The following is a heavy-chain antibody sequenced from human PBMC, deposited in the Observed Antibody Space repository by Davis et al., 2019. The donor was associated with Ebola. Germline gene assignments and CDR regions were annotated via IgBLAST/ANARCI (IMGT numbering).Heavy chain of an antibody. CDR1: GFSSSSNV. CDR3: ARAAHFDY. D-gene: IGHD2-15*01. Sequence: SRAASGFSSSSNVMNWVRQAPGKGLEWVAVISYDGSNKYYADSVKGRFTITRDNSKDTLYLQMNSLRAEDTAVYYCARAAHFDYWGQGTLVTVSS. CDR2: ISYDGSNK. V-gene: IGHV3-30*03. J-gene: IGHJ4*02.